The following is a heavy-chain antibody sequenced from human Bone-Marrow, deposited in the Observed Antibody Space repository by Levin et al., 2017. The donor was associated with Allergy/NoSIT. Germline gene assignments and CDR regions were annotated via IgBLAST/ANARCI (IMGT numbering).Heavy chain of an antibody. CDR3: ARGSGGYCSSTSCPESYWYFDL. Sequence: LSLTCAASGFTFCSYWMHWVRQAPGKGLVWVSRINSDGSGSNYADSVKGRFTISRDNAKNTLYLQMSSLRVEDTADYYCARGSGGYCSSTSCPESYWYFDLWGRGTLVTVSS. J-gene: IGHJ2*01. CDR2: INSDGSGS. D-gene: IGHD2-2*01. V-gene: IGHV3-74*01. CDR1: GFTFCSYW.